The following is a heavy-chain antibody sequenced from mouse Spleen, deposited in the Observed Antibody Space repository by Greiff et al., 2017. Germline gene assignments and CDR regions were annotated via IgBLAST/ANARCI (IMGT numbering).Heavy chain of an antibody. J-gene: IGHJ2*01. Sequence: VQLQQSGASVKMSCKAFGYTFTTYPIEWMKQNHGKSLEWIGNFHPYNDDTKYNEKFKGKAKLTVEKSSSTVYLELSRLTSDDSAVYYCARGDYRYDYWGQGTTLTVSS. V-gene: IGHV1-47*01. CDR3: ARGDYRYDY. CDR2: FHPYNDDT. CDR1: GYTFTTYP. D-gene: IGHD2-14*01.